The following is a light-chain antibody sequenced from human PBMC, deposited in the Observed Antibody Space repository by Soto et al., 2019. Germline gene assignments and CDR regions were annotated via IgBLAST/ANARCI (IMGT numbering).Light chain of an antibody. CDR3: SSYTSSSSPCV. V-gene: IGLV2-14*01. J-gene: IGLJ1*01. Sequence: QSVLTQPASVSGTPGQSITISCTGTSSDVGGYNYVSWYQQHPGKAPELMIYDVSNRPSGVSNRLSGSKSDNTASLTISGLQAEDEADYYCSSYTSSSSPCVFGTGTKVTVL. CDR2: DVS. CDR1: SSDVGGYNY.